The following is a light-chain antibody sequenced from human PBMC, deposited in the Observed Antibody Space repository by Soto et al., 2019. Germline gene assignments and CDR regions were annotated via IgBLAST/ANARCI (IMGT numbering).Light chain of an antibody. V-gene: IGLV2-23*01. CDR2: EGT. Sequence: QSALTQPASVSGSPGQSITISCTGTSSDVGIYNLVSWYQQHAGKAPKLMIYEGTKRPSGVSNRFSGSKSGNTASLTISGLQAEDEADYYCSSFAVTSTVLFGGGTKVTVL. CDR1: SSDVGIYNL. CDR3: SSFAVTSTVL. J-gene: IGLJ2*01.